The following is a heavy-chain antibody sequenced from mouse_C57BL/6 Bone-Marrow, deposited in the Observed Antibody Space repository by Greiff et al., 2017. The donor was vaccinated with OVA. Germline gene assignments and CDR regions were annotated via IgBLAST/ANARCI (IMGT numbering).Heavy chain of an antibody. CDR3: AIKGLFYYGSSYGFAY. CDR1: GYAFTNYL. J-gene: IGHJ3*01. CDR2: INPGSGGT. V-gene: IGHV1-54*01. Sequence: QVQLQQSGAELVRPGTSVKVSCKASGYAFTNYLIEWVKQRPGQGLEWIGVINPGSGGTNYNEKFKGKATLTADKSSSTAYMQLSSLTSEDSAVYFSAIKGLFYYGSSYGFAYWGQGTLVTVSA. D-gene: IGHD1-1*01.